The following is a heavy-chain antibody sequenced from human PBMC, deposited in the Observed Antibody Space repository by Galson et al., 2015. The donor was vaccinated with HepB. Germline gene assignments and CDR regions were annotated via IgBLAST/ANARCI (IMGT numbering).Heavy chain of an antibody. Sequence: SLRLSCAASGFTFSSYSMSWVRQAPGKGLEWVSAISSSGGSTYYADSVKGRFTISRDNSKNTLYLKMNSLRAEDTAVYYCAKLNVLRYLDWLYGNWFDPWGQGTLVTVSS. J-gene: IGHJ5*02. V-gene: IGHV3-23*01. CDR2: ISSSGGST. CDR1: GFTFSSYS. D-gene: IGHD3-9*01. CDR3: AKLNVLRYLDWLYGNWFDP.